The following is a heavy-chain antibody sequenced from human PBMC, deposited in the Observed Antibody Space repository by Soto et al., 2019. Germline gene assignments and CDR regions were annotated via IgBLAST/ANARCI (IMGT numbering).Heavy chain of an antibody. Sequence: EVQLVESGGGLVQPGGSLSLSCAASGFTFSSYEMNWVRQAPGKGLELVSYISSSGSTIYYADSVKGQFNISRDNAKNSLYLQMNSLRAEDTAAYYCARDQYSYAYNYYYCMDVWGQGTTVTVSS. V-gene: IGHV3-48*03. J-gene: IGHJ6*02. D-gene: IGHD5-18*01. CDR1: GFTFSSYE. CDR2: ISSSGSTI. CDR3: ARDQYSYAYNYYYCMDV.